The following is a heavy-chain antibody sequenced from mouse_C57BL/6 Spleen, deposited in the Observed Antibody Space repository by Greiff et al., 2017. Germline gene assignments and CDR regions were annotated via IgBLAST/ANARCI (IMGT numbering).Heavy chain of an antibody. CDR3: ARRDGYYGGAMDY. J-gene: IGHJ4*01. CDR2: ISGGGGNT. Sequence: EVKVVESGGGLVKPGGSLKLSCAASGFTFSSYTMSWVRQTPEKRLEWVATISGGGGNTYYPDSVKGRFTISRDNAKNTLYLQMSSLRSEDTALYYCARRDGYYGGAMDYWGQGTSVTVSS. V-gene: IGHV5-9*01. CDR1: GFTFSSYT. D-gene: IGHD2-3*01.